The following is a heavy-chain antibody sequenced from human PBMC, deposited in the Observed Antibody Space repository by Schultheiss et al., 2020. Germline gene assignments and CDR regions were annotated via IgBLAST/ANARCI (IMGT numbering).Heavy chain of an antibody. Sequence: SETLSLTCAVYGGSFSGYYWSWIRQHPGKGLEWIGYIYYSGSTYYNPSLKSRVTISVDTSKNQFSLKLSSVTAADTAVYYCAAGGIAARPDWFDPWGQGTLVTVSS. CDR3: AAGGIAARPDWFDP. J-gene: IGHJ5*02. CDR2: IYYSGST. CDR1: GGSFSGYY. V-gene: IGHV4-31*11. D-gene: IGHD6-6*01.